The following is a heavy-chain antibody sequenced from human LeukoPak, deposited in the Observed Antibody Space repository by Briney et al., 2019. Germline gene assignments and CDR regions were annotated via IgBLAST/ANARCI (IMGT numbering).Heavy chain of an antibody. D-gene: IGHD4-17*01. V-gene: IGHV3-64D*06. CDR2: ISSNGGTT. Sequence: GGSLRLSCSASGFTFNSYAMHWVRQAPGKGLEYVSAISSNGGTTYHADSVKGRFTISRDNSQNTLYLQMSSLRDEDTAVYYCVKALSSTVTTKRKFDCWGQGTLVTVSS. CDR1: GFTFNSYA. CDR3: VKALSSTVTTKRKFDC. J-gene: IGHJ4*02.